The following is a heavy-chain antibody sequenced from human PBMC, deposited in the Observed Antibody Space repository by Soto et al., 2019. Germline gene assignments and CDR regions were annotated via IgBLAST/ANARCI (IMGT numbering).Heavy chain of an antibody. V-gene: IGHV3-30*03. CDR3: AGVQYYFDY. D-gene: IGHD2-8*01. J-gene: IGHJ4*02. CDR1: GFPFSSYG. CDR2: ISYDGSNK. Sequence: QVQLVESGGGVVQPGRSLRLSCAASGFPFSSYGMHWVRQAPGKGREWVAHISYDGSNKHYTDSLKGRFTSSRYNSKNRLYLQMSSLRAEDTAVYYCAGVQYYFDYCGQGTRVSVSS.